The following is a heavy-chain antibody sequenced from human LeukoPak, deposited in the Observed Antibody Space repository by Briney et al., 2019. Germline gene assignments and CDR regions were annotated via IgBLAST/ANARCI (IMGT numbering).Heavy chain of an antibody. CDR3: VGGGTSVAGMDV. CDR2: TYYRSEWFH. CDR1: GDSVSSNSVT. V-gene: IGHV6-1*01. Sequence: SQTLSLTCAISGDSVSSNSVTWNWIRQSPSRGLEWLGRTYYRSEWFHDYAVSVKSRMIINPDTSKNQFSLQLNSVTPEDTAIYYCVGGGTSVAGMDVWGQGTTVTVSS. J-gene: IGHJ6*02. D-gene: IGHD1-1*01.